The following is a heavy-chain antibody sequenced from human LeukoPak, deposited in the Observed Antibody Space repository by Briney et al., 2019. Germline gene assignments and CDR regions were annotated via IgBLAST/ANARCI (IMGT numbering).Heavy chain of an antibody. V-gene: IGHV4-61*01. D-gene: IGHD2-21*02. CDR3: ATSQCGSDCYLAGDY. Sequence: SETLSLTCAVSGGSVNSGSYYWSWIRQHPGKGLEWIGYIYYTGITNYNPSLKSRVTISVDTSKNQFSLNLNSVSAADTAVYYCATSQCGSDCYLAGDYWGQGTLVTVSS. CDR2: IYYTGIT. CDR1: GGSVNSGSYY. J-gene: IGHJ4*02.